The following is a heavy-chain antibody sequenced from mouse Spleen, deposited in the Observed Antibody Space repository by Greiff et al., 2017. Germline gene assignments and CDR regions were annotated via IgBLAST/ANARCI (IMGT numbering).Heavy chain of an antibody. V-gene: IGHV14-4*01. J-gene: IGHJ4*01. D-gene: IGHD6-2*01. CDR1: GFNIKDDY. CDR2: IDPENGDT. CDR3: TTLGLPGPMDY. Sequence: EVQLQQSGAELVRPGASVKLSCTASGFNIKDDYMHWVKQRPEQGLEWIGWIDPENGDTEYASKFQGKATITADTSSNTAYLQLSSLTSEDTAVYYCTTLGLPGPMDYWGQGTSVTVSS.